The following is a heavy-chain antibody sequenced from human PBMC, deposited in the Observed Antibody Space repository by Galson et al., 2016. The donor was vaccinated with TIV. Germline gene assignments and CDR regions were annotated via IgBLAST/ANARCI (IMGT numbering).Heavy chain of an antibody. CDR2: MNPSGGGT. D-gene: IGHD6-13*01. J-gene: IGHJ3*02. CDR3: ASGNASRWTFDI. CDR1: GYTFTRYY. Sequence: SVKVSCKASGYTFTRYYIHWVRQAPGQGLEWMGAMNPSGGGTKHAQNFQGRVTLTRDTSTTTVYMELSTLRSEDTAVYYCASGNASRWTFDIWGQGTMVTVSS. V-gene: IGHV1-46*01.